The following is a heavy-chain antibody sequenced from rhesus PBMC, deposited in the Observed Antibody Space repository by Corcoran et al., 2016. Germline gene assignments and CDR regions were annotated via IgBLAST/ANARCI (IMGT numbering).Heavy chain of an antibody. Sequence: QVQLQESGPGLVKPSETLSLTCAVSGYSISSGYGWGWIRQPPGKGLERIGQIYGGSGSPHDNPSRKGRVTVSKGTAKNRFSLKLSSVTAADTAAYYCARAPIAAAYFDYWGQGVLVTVSS. CDR2: IYGGSGSP. V-gene: IGHV4-127*01. CDR3: ARAPIAAAYFDY. J-gene: IGHJ4*01. CDR1: GYSISSGYG. D-gene: IGHD6-25*01.